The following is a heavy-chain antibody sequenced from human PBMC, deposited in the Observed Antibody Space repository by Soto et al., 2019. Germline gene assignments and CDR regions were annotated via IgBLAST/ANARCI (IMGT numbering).Heavy chain of an antibody. Sequence: PGGSLRLSCAASGFTVSSNYMSWVRQAPGKGLEWVSVIYSGGSTYYADSVKGRFTISRDNSKNTLYLQMNSLRAEDTAVYYCARWDAWLHEKAYYYYYGMDVWGQGTTVTVSS. CDR1: GFTVSSNY. CDR2: IYSGGST. D-gene: IGHD3-22*01. CDR3: ARWDAWLHEKAYYYYYGMDV. J-gene: IGHJ6*02. V-gene: IGHV3-53*01.